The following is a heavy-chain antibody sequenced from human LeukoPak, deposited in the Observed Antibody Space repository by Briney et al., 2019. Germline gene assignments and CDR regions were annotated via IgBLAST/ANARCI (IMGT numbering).Heavy chain of an antibody. D-gene: IGHD6-19*01. CDR3: ARDSKGYSSGIY. V-gene: IGHV1-2*02. CDR1: GYTFTGYY. J-gene: IGHJ4*02. CDR2: INPNSGGT. Sequence: GASVTVSFKASGYTFTGYYMHWVRQAPGQGLERMGWINPNSGGTNYAQKFQGRVTMTRDTSISTAYMELSRLRSDDTAVYYCARDSKGYSSGIYWGQGTLVTVSS.